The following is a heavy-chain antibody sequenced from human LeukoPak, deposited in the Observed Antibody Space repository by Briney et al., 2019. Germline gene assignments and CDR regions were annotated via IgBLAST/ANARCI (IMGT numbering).Heavy chain of an antibody. D-gene: IGHD3-10*01. CDR1: AGSISSSSYY. CDR3: ARHRYYYGSGNSY. V-gene: IGHV4-39*01. CDR2: IYYSGST. J-gene: IGHJ4*02. Sequence: SETLSLTCTVSAGSISSSSYYWGWIRQPPGKGLEWIGSIYYSGSTYYNPSLKSRVTISVDTSKNQFSLKLSSVTAADTAVYYCARHRYYYGSGNSYWGQGTLVTVSS.